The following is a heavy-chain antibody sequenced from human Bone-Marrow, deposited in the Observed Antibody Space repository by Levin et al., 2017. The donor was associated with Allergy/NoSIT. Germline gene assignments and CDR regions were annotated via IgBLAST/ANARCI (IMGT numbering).Heavy chain of an antibody. CDR1: GDSFSGRTW. CDR3: AGVPVAVLGPTSWFDP. Sequence: ASETLSLTCTVSGDSFSGRTWWSWVRQPPGKGLEWIGEIFHNGSTSYNPSLKSRVTISEDKSKNQFSLRLTSVTAADTAVYYCAGVPVAVLGPTSWFDPWGQGTLVTISS. CDR2: IFHNGST. J-gene: IGHJ5*02. D-gene: IGHD1-26*01. V-gene: IGHV4-4*02.